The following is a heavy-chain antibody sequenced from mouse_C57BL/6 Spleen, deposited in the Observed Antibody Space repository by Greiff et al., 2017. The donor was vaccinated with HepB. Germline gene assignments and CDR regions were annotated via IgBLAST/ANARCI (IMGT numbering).Heavy chain of an antibody. CDR3: GWEGDGTLYYYAMDY. Sequence: QVQLQQPGAELVKPGASVKLSCKASGYTFTSYWMHWVKQRPGQGLEWIGMIHPNSGSTTYNEKFKSKATLTVDKSSSTAYMQLSSLTSEDSAVYYSGWEGDGTLYYYAMDYWGQGTSVTVSS. CDR2: IHPNSGST. D-gene: IGHD4-1*01. CDR1: GYTFTSYW. V-gene: IGHV1-64*01. J-gene: IGHJ4*01.